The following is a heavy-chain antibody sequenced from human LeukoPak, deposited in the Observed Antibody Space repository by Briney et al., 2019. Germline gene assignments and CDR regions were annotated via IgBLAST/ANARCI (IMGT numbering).Heavy chain of an antibody. V-gene: IGHV3-48*01. Sequence: GGSLRLSCAASGFTFSSYNMHWVRQAPGKGLEWISYITGSHSTMYYADSVQGRFTISGDNAKNSLYLHMNSLRAEDTAMYYCAREPPYSNTWTDFDYWGQGTLVSVSS. CDR3: AREPPYSNTWTDFDY. D-gene: IGHD6-13*01. CDR1: GFTFSSYN. J-gene: IGHJ4*02. CDR2: ITGSHSTM.